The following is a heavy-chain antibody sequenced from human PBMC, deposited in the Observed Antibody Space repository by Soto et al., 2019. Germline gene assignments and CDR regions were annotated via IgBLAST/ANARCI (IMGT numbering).Heavy chain of an antibody. CDR2: ISAHNGNT. J-gene: IGHJ4*02. CDR3: ARGRYGEY. CDR1: GYGFSTYG. Sequence: QVHLVQSGAEVKKPGASVKVSCKGSGYGFSTYGITWVRQAPGQGLEWMAWISAHNGNTNYAQKLQGRVTVTRDTSTSTAYMELRGLRSDDGAVYYCARGRYGEYWGQGAVVTVSS. V-gene: IGHV1-18*01. D-gene: IGHD3-10*01.